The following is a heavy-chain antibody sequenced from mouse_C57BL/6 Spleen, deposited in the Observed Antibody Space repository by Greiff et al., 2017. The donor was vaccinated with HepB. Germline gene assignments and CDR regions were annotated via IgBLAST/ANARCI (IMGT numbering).Heavy chain of an antibody. V-gene: IGHV1-59*01. CDR3: ARWLRGAMDY. J-gene: IGHJ4*01. D-gene: IGHD2-2*01. CDR1: GYTFTSYW. Sequence: QVQLQQPGAELVRPGTSVKLSCKASGYTFTSYWMHWVKQRPGQGLEWIGVIDPSDSYTNYNQKFKGKATLTVDPSSSTAYMQLSSLTSEDSAVYYCARWLRGAMDYWGQGTSVTVSS. CDR2: IDPSDSYT.